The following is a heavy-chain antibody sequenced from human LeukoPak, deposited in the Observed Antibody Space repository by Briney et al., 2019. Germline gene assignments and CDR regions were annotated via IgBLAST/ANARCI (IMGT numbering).Heavy chain of an antibody. CDR3: ARGGYGASSGFDY. J-gene: IGHJ4*02. CDR1: GGSISDYY. V-gene: IGHV4-4*07. D-gene: IGHD4-23*01. CDR2: VYTSGSP. Sequence: SETLSLTCTVSGGSISDYYWSWIRQPAGKGLEWIGRVYTSGSPNYNPSLESRVTMSVDTSKNQFSLNLSSVTAADTAVYYCARGGYGASSGFDYWGQGTLVTVSS.